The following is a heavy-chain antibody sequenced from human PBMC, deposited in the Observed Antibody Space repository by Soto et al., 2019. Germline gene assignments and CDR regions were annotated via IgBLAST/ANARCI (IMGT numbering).Heavy chain of an antibody. CDR3: ARDPNRDYYYGMDV. V-gene: IGHV1-69*13. CDR1: GGTFSSYA. J-gene: IGHJ6*02. CDR2: IIPIFGTA. Sequence: SVKVSCKASGGTFSSYAISWVRQAPGQGLEWMGGIIPIFGTANYAQKFQGRVTITADESTSTAYMELSSLRSEDTAVYYCARDPNRDYYYGMDVWGQGTTVTVSS.